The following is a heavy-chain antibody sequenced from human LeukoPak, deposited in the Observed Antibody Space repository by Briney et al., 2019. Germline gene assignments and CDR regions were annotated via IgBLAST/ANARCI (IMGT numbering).Heavy chain of an antibody. CDR2: IHYIGST. D-gene: IGHD4-17*01. CDR1: GGSISSGDYY. J-gene: IGHJ4*02. V-gene: IGHV4-31*03. Sequence: PAETLSLTCTVSGGSISSGDYYWSWLRQHPGKGLEWIGNIHYIGSTYYNPSLMSRVTISVDTSKNQFSLKQTSVTAADAAVYYCARAGTGRVTTYQFESWGQGTLVTVSS. CDR3: ARAGTGRVTTYQFES.